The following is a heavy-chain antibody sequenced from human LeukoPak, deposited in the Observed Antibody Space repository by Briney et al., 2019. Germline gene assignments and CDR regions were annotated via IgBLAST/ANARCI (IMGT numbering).Heavy chain of an antibody. CDR1: GFTFSSYA. J-gene: IGHJ4*02. CDR3: AREAGGGNLDY. D-gene: IGHD1-14*01. Sequence: PGRSLRLSCAASGFTFSSYAMHWVRQAPGKGLEWVAVISYDGSNKYYADSVKGRFTISRDNSKNTLYLQMNSLRAEDTAVYYCAREAGGGNLDYWGQGTLVTVSS. V-gene: IGHV3-30-3*01. CDR2: ISYDGSNK.